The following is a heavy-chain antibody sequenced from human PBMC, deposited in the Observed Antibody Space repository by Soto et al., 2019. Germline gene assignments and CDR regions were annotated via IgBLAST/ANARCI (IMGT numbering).Heavy chain of an antibody. CDR3: QKGVVREPAYFDS. D-gene: IGHD3-10*01. J-gene: IGHJ4*02. Sequence: GGSLRLSCAVSGFTFSAFAMYWVRQAPGKGLEWVALISYDGRNEDYAESVRGRFTISRDNSKNTLYLDMDRLSAEDSAVYFCQKGVVREPAYFDSWGQGTLVTVSS. CDR1: GFTFSAFA. V-gene: IGHV3-30*18. CDR2: ISYDGRNE.